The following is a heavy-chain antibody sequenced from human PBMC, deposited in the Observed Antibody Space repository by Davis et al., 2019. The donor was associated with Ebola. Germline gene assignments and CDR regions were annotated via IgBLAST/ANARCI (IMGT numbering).Heavy chain of an antibody. V-gene: IGHV4-59*01. CDR3: ARTNGAYPFNY. D-gene: IGHD2-8*01. Sequence: MPSETLSLTCTVSGGSISTYYWSWIRQPPGKGLEWIGYIYYSGSTNYNPSLKSRVTISVDTSKNQFSLKMTSVTAADTAVYFCARTNGAYPFNYWGQGILVTVSS. CDR2: IYYSGST. J-gene: IGHJ4*02. CDR1: GGSISTYY.